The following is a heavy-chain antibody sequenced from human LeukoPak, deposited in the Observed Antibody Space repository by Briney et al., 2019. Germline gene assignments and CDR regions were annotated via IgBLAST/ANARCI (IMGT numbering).Heavy chain of an antibody. CDR2: ISSSSSYI. Sequence: GGSLRLSCAASGFTFSSYSINWVRQAPGQGLEWVSFISSSSSYIYYADSVKGRFTISRDNAKNSLYLQMNSLRAEDTAVYYCARDLRSSGYYAFDYWGQGTLVTVSS. V-gene: IGHV3-21*01. CDR1: GFTFSSYS. D-gene: IGHD3-22*01. J-gene: IGHJ4*02. CDR3: ARDLRSSGYYAFDY.